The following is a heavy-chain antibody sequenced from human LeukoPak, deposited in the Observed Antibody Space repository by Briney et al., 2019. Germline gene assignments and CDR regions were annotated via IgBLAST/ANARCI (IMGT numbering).Heavy chain of an antibody. D-gene: IGHD1-26*01. Sequence: PGGSLRLSCAASGFTFSDYNMNWVRQAPGKGLEWVSYITDSGNTIHYADSVKGRFTISRDNAKNSLYLQMNSLRAEDTAVYYCARDLGWELLLFAFDIWGQGTTVTVSS. CDR3: ARDLGWELLLFAFDI. J-gene: IGHJ3*02. CDR1: GFTFSDYN. V-gene: IGHV3-11*04. CDR2: ITDSGNTI.